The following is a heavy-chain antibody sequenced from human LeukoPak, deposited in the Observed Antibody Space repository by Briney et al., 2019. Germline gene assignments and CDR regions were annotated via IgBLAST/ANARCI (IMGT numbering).Heavy chain of an antibody. J-gene: IGHJ6*03. D-gene: IGHD6-13*01. V-gene: IGHV3-30*04. CDR1: GFTFGSYA. CDR3: ARDESWSNYYNFMDV. Sequence: GRSLRLSCEGSGFTFGSYAMNWVRQAPGKGLEWVALISYDGSDKQYADSVKGRFTISRDNSKQRLYLQMNSLRGEDTAVYYCARDESWSNYYNFMDVWGKGTTVTVSS. CDR2: ISYDGSDK.